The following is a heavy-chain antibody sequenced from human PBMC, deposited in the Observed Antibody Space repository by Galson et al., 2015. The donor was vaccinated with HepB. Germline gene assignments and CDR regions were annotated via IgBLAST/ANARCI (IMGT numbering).Heavy chain of an antibody. J-gene: IGHJ4*02. Sequence: SLRLSCAASGFTFSSYWMHWVRQAPGKGLVWVSRINSDGSSTSYADSVKGRFTISRDNAKNTLYLQMNSLRAEDTAVYYCARGYGGGQPVGLDYWGQGTLVTVSS. V-gene: IGHV3-74*01. CDR2: INSDGSST. D-gene: IGHD4-23*01. CDR3: ARGYGGGQPVGLDY. CDR1: GFTFSSYW.